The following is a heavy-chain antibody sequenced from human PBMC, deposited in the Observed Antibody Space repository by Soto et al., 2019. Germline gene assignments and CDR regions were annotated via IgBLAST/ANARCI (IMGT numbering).Heavy chain of an antibody. D-gene: IGHD6-13*01. CDR2: ISRSGSA. CDR3: ARGLRIAAGPLPVTNAFDI. J-gene: IGHJ3*02. V-gene: IGHV4-34*01. Sequence: SETLCFPCAFSAGSFSGYYWNWIRQPPGKGLEWLGEISRSGSATYNPSLKGRVTMSVDTSRNQISLNVTSVTAADTAVYYCARGLRIAAGPLPVTNAFDIWGQGTMVTVSS. CDR1: AGSFSGYY.